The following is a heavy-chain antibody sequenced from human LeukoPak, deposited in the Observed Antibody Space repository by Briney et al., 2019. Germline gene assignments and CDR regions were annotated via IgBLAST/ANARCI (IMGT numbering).Heavy chain of an antibody. D-gene: IGHD2-15*01. Sequence: GSSVKVSCKASGGTFSSYAISWVRQAPGQGLEWMGGIIPIFGTANYAQKFQGRVTITADKSTSTAYMELSSLRSEDTAVYYCARDERWRVRRNAFDIWGQGTMVTVSS. V-gene: IGHV1-69*06. CDR1: GGTFSSYA. J-gene: IGHJ3*02. CDR2: IIPIFGTA. CDR3: ARDERWRVRRNAFDI.